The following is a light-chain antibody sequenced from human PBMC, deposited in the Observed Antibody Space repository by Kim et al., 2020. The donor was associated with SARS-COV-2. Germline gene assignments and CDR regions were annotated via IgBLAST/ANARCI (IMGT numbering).Light chain of an antibody. CDR2: GPS. CDR3: QQYGSSSYT. CDR1: QGVSIYS. V-gene: IGKV3-20*01. Sequence: LSPERRAPLRCSTTQGVSIYSLTCYQQTPAQAPRLLIYGPSSRATGIPARFSGSGSGTDFTLTISRLEPEDFAVYYCQQYGSSSYTFGQGTKLEI. J-gene: IGKJ2*01.